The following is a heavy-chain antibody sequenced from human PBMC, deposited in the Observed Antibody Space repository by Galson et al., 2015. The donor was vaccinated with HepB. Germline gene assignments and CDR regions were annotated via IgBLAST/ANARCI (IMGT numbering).Heavy chain of an antibody. D-gene: IGHD4-23*01. Sequence: SLRLSCAVPGFTFSSYAMSWVRQAPGKGLEWVSTISGSGGSTYYADSVKGRFTISRDNSKNTLYLQMNSLRAEDTAVYYCAKDYHGGLFDYWGQGTLVTVSS. CDR1: GFTFSSYA. CDR2: ISGSGGST. CDR3: AKDYHGGLFDY. V-gene: IGHV3-23*01. J-gene: IGHJ4*02.